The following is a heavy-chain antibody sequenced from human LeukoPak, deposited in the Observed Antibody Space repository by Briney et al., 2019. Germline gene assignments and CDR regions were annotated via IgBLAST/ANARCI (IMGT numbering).Heavy chain of an antibody. J-gene: IGHJ4*02. CDR1: GDSVSSNSAA. V-gene: IGHV6-1*01. Sequence: SQTLSLTCAISGDSVSSNSAAWNWIRQSPSRGLEWLGRTYYRSKWYNDYAVSVKSRITINLDTSKNQFSLQLNSVTPEDTAVYYCARDSRSPNSSGWYSLDYWGQGTLVTVSS. CDR3: ARDSRSPNSSGWYSLDY. D-gene: IGHD6-19*01. CDR2: TYYRSKWYN.